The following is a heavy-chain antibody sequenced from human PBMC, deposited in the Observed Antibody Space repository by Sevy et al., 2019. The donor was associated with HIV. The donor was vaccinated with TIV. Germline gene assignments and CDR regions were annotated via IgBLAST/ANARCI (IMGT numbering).Heavy chain of an antibody. D-gene: IGHD4-17*01. J-gene: IGHJ4*02. CDR2: ISWNSGSI. Sequence: GGSLRLSCAASGFTFDDYAMHWVRQAPGKGLEWVSGISWNSGSIGYADPVKGRFTISRDNAKNSLYLQMNSLRAEDTALYYCAKGPRYGGLYFDYWGQGTLVTVSS. CDR3: AKGPRYGGLYFDY. CDR1: GFTFDDYA. V-gene: IGHV3-9*01.